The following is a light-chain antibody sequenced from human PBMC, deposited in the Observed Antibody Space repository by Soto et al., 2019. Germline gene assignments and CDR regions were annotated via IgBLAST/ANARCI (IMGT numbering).Light chain of an antibody. CDR3: QQRSNWPPET. V-gene: IGKV3-11*01. Sequence: EIVLTQSPGTLSLSPGERATLSCRASQSVSSSYLAWYRQKPGQAPRLLIYDASNRATGIPARFSGSGSGTDFTLTISSLEPEDFAVYYCQQRSNWPPETFGQGTRLEIK. CDR2: DAS. CDR1: QSVSSSY. J-gene: IGKJ5*01.